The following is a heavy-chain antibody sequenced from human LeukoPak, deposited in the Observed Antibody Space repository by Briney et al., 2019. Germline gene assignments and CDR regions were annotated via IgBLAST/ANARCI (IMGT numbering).Heavy chain of an antibody. J-gene: IGHJ6*03. CDR1: GYTFTGYY. Sequence: GASVKVSCKASGYTFTGYYMHWVRQAPGQGLEWMGWINPNSGGTNYAQKFQGRVTMTRDTSISTAYMELSRLRSDDTAVYYCARVLVPAAVYYYYYMDVWGKGTTVTVSS. CDR3: ARVLVPAAVYYYYYMDV. D-gene: IGHD2-2*01. CDR2: INPNSGGT. V-gene: IGHV1-2*02.